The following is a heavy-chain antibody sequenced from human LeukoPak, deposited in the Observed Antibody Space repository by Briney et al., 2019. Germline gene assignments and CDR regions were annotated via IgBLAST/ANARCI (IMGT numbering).Heavy chain of an antibody. CDR3: AREAGKGDY. CDR1: GFTFSSYS. J-gene: IGHJ4*02. D-gene: IGHD4-23*01. V-gene: IGHV3-21*01. Sequence: GGSLRLSCAASGFTFSSYSMNLVRQAPGKGLEWVSSISSSSSYIYYADSVKRRFTISRDNAKNSLYLQMNSLRAEDTAVYYCAREAGKGDYWGQGTLVTVSS. CDR2: ISSSSSYI.